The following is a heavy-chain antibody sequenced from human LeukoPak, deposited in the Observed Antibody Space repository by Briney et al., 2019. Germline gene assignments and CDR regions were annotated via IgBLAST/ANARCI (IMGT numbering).Heavy chain of an antibody. J-gene: IGHJ4*02. V-gene: IGHV3-23*01. Sequence: PGRSLRLSCAAFGFTFSSYAMSWVRQAPGKGLEWVSAISGSGGSTYYADSVKGRFTISRDNSKNTLYLRMNSLRAEDTAVYYCAKDGGDMATESWYYFDYWGQGTLVTVSS. CDR2: ISGSGGST. CDR1: GFTFSSYA. D-gene: IGHD5-24*01. CDR3: AKDGGDMATESWYYFDY.